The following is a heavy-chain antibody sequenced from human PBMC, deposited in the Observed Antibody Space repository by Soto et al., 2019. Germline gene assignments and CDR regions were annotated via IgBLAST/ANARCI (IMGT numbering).Heavy chain of an antibody. J-gene: IGHJ5*02. Sequence: SETLSLTYTVSGGSISSYYWSWIRQPPGKGLEWIGYIYYSGSTNYNPSLKSRVTISVDTSKNQFSLKLSSVTAADTAVYYCARYRGYCTNGVCYTGVDWFDPWGQGTLVTVSS. CDR3: ARYRGYCTNGVCYTGVDWFDP. V-gene: IGHV4-59*01. CDR2: IYYSGST. D-gene: IGHD2-8*01. CDR1: GGSISSYY.